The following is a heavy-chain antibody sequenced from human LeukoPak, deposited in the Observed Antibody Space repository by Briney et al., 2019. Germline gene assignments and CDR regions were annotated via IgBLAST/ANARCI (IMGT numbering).Heavy chain of an antibody. J-gene: IGHJ3*02. CDR1: GFTFSSYG. CDR2: ISYDGSNK. Sequence: AGGSLRLSCAASGFTFSSYGMHWVREAPGEGLGWVGVISYDGSNKYYVDSVKGGFTISRDNSKNTLYLQMNSLRAEDTAVYCCAKALQSSSWSDRGDAFYIWGQGAMVTVSS. V-gene: IGHV3-30*18. CDR3: AKALQSSSWSDRGDAFYI. D-gene: IGHD6-13*01.